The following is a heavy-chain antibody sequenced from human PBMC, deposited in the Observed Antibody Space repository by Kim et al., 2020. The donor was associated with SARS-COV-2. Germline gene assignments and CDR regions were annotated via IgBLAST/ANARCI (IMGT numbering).Heavy chain of an antibody. J-gene: IGHJ5*02. CDR3: ASDDDSSGYYFS. Sequence: NYNPSLKSRVTISVDTSKNQFSLKLSSVTAADTAVYYCASDDDSSGYYFSWGQGTLVTVSS. D-gene: IGHD3-22*01. V-gene: IGHV4-61*02.